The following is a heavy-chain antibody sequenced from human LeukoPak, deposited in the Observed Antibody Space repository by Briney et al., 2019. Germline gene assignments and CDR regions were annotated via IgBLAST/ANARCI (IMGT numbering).Heavy chain of an antibody. CDR1: GGTFSSYAI. CDR2: IYYSGST. D-gene: IGHD2-2*01. V-gene: IGHV4-39*01. CDR3: ARHKVAEYQLLPYWFDP. Sequence: SCKASGGTFSSYAISWIRQPPGKGLEWIGSIYYSGSTYYNPSLKSRVTISVDTSKNQFSLKLSSVTAADTAVYYCARHKVAEYQLLPYWFDPWGQGTLVTVSS. J-gene: IGHJ5*02.